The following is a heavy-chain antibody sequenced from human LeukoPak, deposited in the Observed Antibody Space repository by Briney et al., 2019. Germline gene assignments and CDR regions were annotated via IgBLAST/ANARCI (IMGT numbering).Heavy chain of an antibody. CDR2: ISTYNGVT. J-gene: IGHJ3*02. D-gene: IGHD5-24*01. CDR3: ARGLMAWQQDPYEI. Sequence: GASVRVSCKAYGYTFNHYLITWVRQSPGQEPEWMGWISTYNGVTDYAENLQGRFTMTTDTSSSTAYMDLRSLTPDDTAVYYCARGLMAWQQDPYEIWGQGTEVTVSS. V-gene: IGHV1-18*01. CDR1: GYTFNHYL.